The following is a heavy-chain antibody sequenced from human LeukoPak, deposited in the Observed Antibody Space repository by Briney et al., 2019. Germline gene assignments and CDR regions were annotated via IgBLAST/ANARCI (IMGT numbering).Heavy chain of an antibody. CDR3: ATLSHITMVRGVKKGDY. J-gene: IGHJ4*02. CDR1: GFPFSKFA. CDR2: IDTDGSDT. V-gene: IGHV3-74*01. D-gene: IGHD3-10*01. Sequence: GGSLRLSCAVSGFPFSKFAMHWVRQAPGKGLVWVSRIDTDGSDTSYADSVRGRFTISRDNAKNSLYLQMNGLRAEDTAVYYCATLSHITMVRGVKKGDYWGQGTLVTVSS.